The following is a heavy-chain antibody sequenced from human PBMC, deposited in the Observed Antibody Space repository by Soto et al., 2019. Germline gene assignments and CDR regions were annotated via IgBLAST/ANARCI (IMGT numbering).Heavy chain of an antibody. CDR3: ARDRRSRRYNWNEVNWFDP. V-gene: IGHV1-18*01. J-gene: IGHJ5*02. Sequence: ASVKVSCKASGYTFTSYGISWVQQAPGQGREWMGWISAYNGNTNYAQKLQGRVTMTTDTSTSTAYMELRSLRSDDTAVYYCARDRRSRRYNWNEVNWFDPWGQGXLVTVSS. D-gene: IGHD1-1*01. CDR1: GYTFTSYG. CDR2: ISAYNGNT.